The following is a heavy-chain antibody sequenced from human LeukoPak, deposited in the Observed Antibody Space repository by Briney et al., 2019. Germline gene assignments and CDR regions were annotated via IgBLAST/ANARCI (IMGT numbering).Heavy chain of an antibody. D-gene: IGHD3-22*01. CDR3: ARGRYDSSGYYSIFDY. Sequence: GGSLRLSCAASGFTVSSNYMSWVRQAPGKGLEWVSSISRTSIYMYYADSVKGRFTISRDNAKKSLYLQMNSLRAEDTAVYYCARGRYDSSGYYSIFDYWGQGTLVTVSS. CDR2: ISRTSIYM. CDR1: GFTVSSNY. V-gene: IGHV3-21*01. J-gene: IGHJ4*02.